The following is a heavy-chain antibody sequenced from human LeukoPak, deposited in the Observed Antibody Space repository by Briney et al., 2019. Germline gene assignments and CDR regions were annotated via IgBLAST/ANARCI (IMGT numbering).Heavy chain of an antibody. Sequence: SVKVSCKASGGTFSSYAISWVRQAPGQGLEWMGGIIPIFGTANYAQKFQGRVTITADESTSTAYMELSSLRSEDTAVYYCASPGKQLAFPLYSPFDYWGQGTLVTVSS. V-gene: IGHV1-69*01. D-gene: IGHD6-13*01. CDR1: GGTFSSYA. CDR2: IIPIFGTA. J-gene: IGHJ4*02. CDR3: ASPGKQLAFPLYSPFDY.